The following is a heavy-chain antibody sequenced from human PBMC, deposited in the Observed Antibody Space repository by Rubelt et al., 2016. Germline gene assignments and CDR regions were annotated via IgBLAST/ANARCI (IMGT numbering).Heavy chain of an antibody. Sequence: GSYYWSWIRQPPGKGLEWIGYIYYSGSTNYNPSLKSRVTISVDTSKNQFSLKLSSVTAADTAVSYCAREDPLLRFPFDIWGQGTMVTVSS. D-gene: IGHD3-3*01. J-gene: IGHJ3*02. CDR2: IYYSGST. V-gene: IGHV4-61*01. CDR1: GSYY. CDR3: AREDPLLRFPFDI.